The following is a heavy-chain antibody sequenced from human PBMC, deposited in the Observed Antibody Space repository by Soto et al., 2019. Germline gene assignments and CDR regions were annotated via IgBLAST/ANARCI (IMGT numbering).Heavy chain of an antibody. J-gene: IGHJ3*02. V-gene: IGHV5-10-1*01. CDR2: IDPSDSYI. Sequence: GASLKISCEGSGYRFTSYWISWVRQMPGKGLEWMGRIDPSDSYINYSPSFQGLVTISADKSLSTAYLHWSSLKASDTAMYYCARLRGDASDIWGQGTMVTVSS. CDR1: GYRFTSYW. CDR3: ARLRGDASDI. D-gene: IGHD4-17*01.